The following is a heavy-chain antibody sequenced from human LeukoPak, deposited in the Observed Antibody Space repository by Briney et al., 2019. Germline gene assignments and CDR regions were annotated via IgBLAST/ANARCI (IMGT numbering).Heavy chain of an antibody. CDR1: GYTFTGYY. Sequence: ASVKVSSKGSGYTFTGYYMHWVRQAPGQGLEWMGWINPNSGGTNYAQKFQGRVTMTRDTSISTAYMELSRLRSDDTAVYYCARESTLWLVGSVHRFDYWGQGTLVTVSS. V-gene: IGHV1-2*02. J-gene: IGHJ4*02. CDR3: ARESTLWLVGSVHRFDY. D-gene: IGHD6-6*01. CDR2: INPNSGGT.